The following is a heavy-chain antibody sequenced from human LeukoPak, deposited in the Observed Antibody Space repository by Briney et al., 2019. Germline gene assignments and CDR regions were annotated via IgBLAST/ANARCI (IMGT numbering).Heavy chain of an antibody. V-gene: IGHV4-59*11. D-gene: IGHD5-18*01. CDR2: IYDSWNT. CDR3: ARDQIGYGLDY. CDR1: SGSINNHY. Sequence: PSGTLSLTCIVSSGSINNHYCSWIRQPPGKGLEWIGYIYDSWNTNYNPSLQSRVTISMHASRNQFSLNLTSVTAADAAVYCARDQIGYGLDYWGQGTLVTVSS. J-gene: IGHJ4*02.